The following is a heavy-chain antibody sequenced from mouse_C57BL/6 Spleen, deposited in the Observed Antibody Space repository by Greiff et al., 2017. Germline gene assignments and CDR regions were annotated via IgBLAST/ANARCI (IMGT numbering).Heavy chain of an antibody. V-gene: IGHV1-7*01. CDR3: AREDDGPWFAD. CDR1: GYTFTSYW. Sequence: VQLQQSGAELAKPGASVKLSCKASGYTFTSYWMHWVKQRPGQGLDWIGYINPSSGYTKYNQKFKDKATLTADKSSSTAYMQLSSLTYEDSAVYYGAREDDGPWFADWGQGTLVTVSA. J-gene: IGHJ3*01. CDR2: INPSSGYT. D-gene: IGHD2-3*01.